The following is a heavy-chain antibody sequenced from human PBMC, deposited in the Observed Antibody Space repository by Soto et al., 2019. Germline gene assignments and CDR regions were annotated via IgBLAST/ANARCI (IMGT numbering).Heavy chain of an antibody. V-gene: IGHV1-69*06. CDR2: IVPLFRTT. CDR3: ARGGYSSTWSNLLDRSGLDV. Sequence: SVKVSCKTSGGTFSSYAISWVRQAPGQGLEWMGGIVPLFRTTNYAQKFQGRVTITADTSTHTVYMELSGLRSGDTAVYYCARGGYSSTWSNLLDRSGLDVWGQGTTVTVS. CDR1: GGTFSSYA. D-gene: IGHD6-13*01. J-gene: IGHJ6*02.